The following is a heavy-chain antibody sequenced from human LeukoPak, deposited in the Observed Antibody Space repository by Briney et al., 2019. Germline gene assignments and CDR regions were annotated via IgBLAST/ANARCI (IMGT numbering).Heavy chain of an antibody. CDR2: IWYDGSNK. D-gene: IGHD1-26*01. CDR3: ARDSGSYPPYFDY. Sequence: GGSLRLSCAASGFTFSSYAMSWVRQAPGKGLEWVAVIWYDGSNKYYADSVKGRFTISRDNSKNTLYLQVNSLRAEDTAVYYCARDSGSYPPYFDYWGQGTLVTVSS. V-gene: IGHV3-33*08. CDR1: GFTFSSYA. J-gene: IGHJ4*02.